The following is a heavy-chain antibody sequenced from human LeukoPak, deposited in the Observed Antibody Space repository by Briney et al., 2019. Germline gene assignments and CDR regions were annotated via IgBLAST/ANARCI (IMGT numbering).Heavy chain of an antibody. V-gene: IGHV3-21*01. CDR1: GFTFSSYS. D-gene: IGHD3-22*01. CDR3: ARVGSDSPGY. CDR2: ISSSSSYI. Sequence: GGSLRLSCAASGFTFSSYSMNWVRQAPGKGLEWVSFISSSSSYIYYADSVKGRFTISRDNAKNSLYLQMNSLRAEDTAVYYCARVGSDSPGYWGQGTLVTVPS. J-gene: IGHJ4*02.